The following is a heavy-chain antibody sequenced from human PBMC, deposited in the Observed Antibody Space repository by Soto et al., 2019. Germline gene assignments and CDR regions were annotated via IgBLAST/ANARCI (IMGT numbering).Heavy chain of an antibody. CDR2: ISGSGGSA. CDR3: AKASDYDGILTGLH. Sequence: EVQLLESWGGLVQPGGSLRISCAASGFTFSSYAMSWVRQAPGKGLECLSTISGSGGSAYYADSVKGRFTITRDNSKNTLHLQMNSLRAEDTAVYYCAKASDYDGILTGLHWGQGTLVTVSA. J-gene: IGHJ4*02. D-gene: IGHD3-9*01. CDR1: GFTFSSYA. V-gene: IGHV3-23*01.